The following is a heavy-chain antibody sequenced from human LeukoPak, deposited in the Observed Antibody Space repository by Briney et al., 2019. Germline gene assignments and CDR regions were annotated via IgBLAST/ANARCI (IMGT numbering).Heavy chain of an antibody. CDR3: AREYYDILSGYLEPGDYYYYDYMDV. CDR2: ISAYNGHT. CDR1: GYTFTGYG. Sequence: ASVKVSCKASGYTFTGYGISWVRQAPGQGLEWMGWISAYNGHTNYAQKLQGRVTMTTDTSTSTAYMELRSLRSDDTAVYYCAREYYDILSGYLEPGDYYYYDYMDVWGKGTTVTVSS. J-gene: IGHJ6*03. V-gene: IGHV1-18*01. D-gene: IGHD3-9*01.